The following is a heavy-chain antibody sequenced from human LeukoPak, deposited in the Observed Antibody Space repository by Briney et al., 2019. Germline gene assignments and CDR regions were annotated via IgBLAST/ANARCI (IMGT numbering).Heavy chain of an antibody. D-gene: IGHD5-12*01. V-gene: IGHV3-23*01. CDR1: GFTFSSYA. Sequence: GGSLRLSCAASGFTFSSYAMSWVRQAPGKGLEWVSAISGSGGSTYYADSVKGRFTISRDNSKNTLYLQMNSLRAEDTAVYYCANGYSGYDFTHLDYWGQGTLVTVSS. J-gene: IGHJ4*02. CDR2: ISGSGGST. CDR3: ANGYSGYDFTHLDY.